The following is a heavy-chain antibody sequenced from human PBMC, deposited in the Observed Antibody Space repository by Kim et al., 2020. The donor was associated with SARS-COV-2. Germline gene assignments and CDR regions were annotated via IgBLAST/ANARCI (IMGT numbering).Heavy chain of an antibody. J-gene: IGHJ4*02. CDR3: ARGGGDYYDSSLFDY. Sequence: DPVKGRFTISRDNAKNSLYLQMNSRRAEDTAVYYCARGGGDYYDSSLFDYWGQGTLVTVSS. D-gene: IGHD3-22*01. V-gene: IGHV3-11*05.